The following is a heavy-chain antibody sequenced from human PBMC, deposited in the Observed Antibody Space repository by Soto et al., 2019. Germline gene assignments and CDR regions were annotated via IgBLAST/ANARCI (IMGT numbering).Heavy chain of an antibody. J-gene: IGHJ6*02. D-gene: IGHD3-3*01. V-gene: IGHV3-33*01. CDR2: IWYDGSNK. CDR3: ARDVDYDFWSGYQYYYYGMDV. Sequence: VAVIWYDGSNKYYADSVKGRFTISRDNSKNTLYLQMNSLRAEDTAVYYCARDVDYDFWSGYQYYYYGMDVWGQGTTVTVSS.